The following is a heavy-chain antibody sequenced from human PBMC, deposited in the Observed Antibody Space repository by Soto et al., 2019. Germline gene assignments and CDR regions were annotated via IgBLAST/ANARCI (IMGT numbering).Heavy chain of an antibody. CDR1: GLTFSSYW. J-gene: IGHJ4*02. V-gene: IGHV3-74*01. D-gene: IGHD1-26*01. Sequence: EVRLVESGGGLVQPGGSLRLSCAASGLTFSSYWMHWVRQAPGKGLVWVSRINTDGSSTTYADSVKGRFTISRDNTKNTLYLQMNSLRVEDTAVYYCARASGSNSHFDYWGQGTLVTVSS. CDR2: INTDGSST. CDR3: ARASGSNSHFDY.